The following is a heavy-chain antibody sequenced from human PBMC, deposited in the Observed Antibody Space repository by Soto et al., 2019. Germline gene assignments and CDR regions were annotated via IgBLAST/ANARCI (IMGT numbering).Heavy chain of an antibody. CDR2: ISYDGSNK. CDR1: GFTFSSYG. J-gene: IGHJ4*02. D-gene: IGHD3-22*01. Sequence: GGSLRLSCAASGFTFSSYGMHWVRQAPGKGLEWVAVISYDGSNKYYADSVKGRFTISRDNSKNTLYLQMNSLRAEDTAVYYCAKASSGYYQTFDYWGQGTLVTVSS. CDR3: AKASSGYYQTFDY. V-gene: IGHV3-30*18.